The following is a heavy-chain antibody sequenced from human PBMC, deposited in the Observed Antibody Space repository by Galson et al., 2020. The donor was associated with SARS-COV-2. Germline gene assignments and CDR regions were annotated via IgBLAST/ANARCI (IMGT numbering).Heavy chain of an antibody. D-gene: IGHD2-21*02. J-gene: IGHJ4*02. CDR1: GFTISTSG. CDR3: AKGPPVMVTPLEQ. Sequence: AGTLSLSCVASGFTISTSGMHWGRHAPGKGLEWVTFIRDDGSGKYYVKSVKGRFTITRDNSEKKLYLQMSTLRPVDTAVYYCAKGPPVMVTPLEQWGKGTLVTVSS. CDR2: IRDDGSGK. V-gene: IGHV3-30*02.